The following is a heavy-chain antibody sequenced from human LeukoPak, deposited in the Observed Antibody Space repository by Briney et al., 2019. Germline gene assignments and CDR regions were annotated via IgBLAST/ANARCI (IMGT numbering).Heavy chain of an antibody. J-gene: IGHJ4*02. D-gene: IGHD1-26*01. CDR2: IDSDGRST. Sequence: GGSLRLSCAASGFTFSSYWMHWVRQAPGKGLVWVSRIDSDGRSTTYADSVKGRFTISRDNAKNTLYLQMNSLRAEDTAVYYCAKEGVGVGAILLDYWGQGTLVTVSS. CDR3: AKEGVGVGAILLDY. CDR1: GFTFSSYW. V-gene: IGHV3-74*03.